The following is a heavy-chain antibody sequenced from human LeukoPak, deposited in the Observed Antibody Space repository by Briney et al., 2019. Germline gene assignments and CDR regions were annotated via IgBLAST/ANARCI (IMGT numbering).Heavy chain of an antibody. D-gene: IGHD5-18*01. CDR1: GYTFTAYY. J-gene: IGHJ4*02. V-gene: IGHV1-2*02. Sequence: ASVRVSCKASGYTFTAYYTHWVRQAPGQGLEWMGWINPNTGDTNYAQTFQGRVTMTRDTSINTAYMELSRPRSDDTAVYYCARPRISSGYIYAYLYWGQGTLVTVSS. CDR3: ARPRISSGYIYAYLY. CDR2: INPNTGDT.